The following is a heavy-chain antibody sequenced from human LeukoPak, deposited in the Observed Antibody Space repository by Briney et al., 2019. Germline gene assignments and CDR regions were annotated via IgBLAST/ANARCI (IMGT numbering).Heavy chain of an antibody. D-gene: IGHD2-2*01. J-gene: IGHJ4*02. Sequence: GGSLRLSCAASGFTFSSYGMHWVRQAPGKGLEWVAAISYDGSNKYYADSVKGRFTISRDNSKNTLYLQMNSLRAEDTAVYYCEAICSSTSCSSFDYWGQGTLVTVSS. V-gene: IGHV3-30*03. CDR2: ISYDGSNK. CDR1: GFTFSSYG. CDR3: EAICSSTSCSSFDY.